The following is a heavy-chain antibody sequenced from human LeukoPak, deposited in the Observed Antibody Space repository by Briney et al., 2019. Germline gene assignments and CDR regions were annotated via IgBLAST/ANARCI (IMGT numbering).Heavy chain of an antibody. J-gene: IGHJ4*02. CDR1: GFTFKKYR. V-gene: IGHV3-7*01. CDR3: ARETPRRGETRDGYR. D-gene: IGHD5-24*01. CDR2: IKEDGSET. Sequence: GESLRLSCAASGFTFKKYRMNWVRQVPGKGLECLANIKEDGSETYYADSVKGRFTISRDNPKNLLFLQINSLRVEDTAVYYCARETPRRGETRDGYRWGQGTLLTVSS.